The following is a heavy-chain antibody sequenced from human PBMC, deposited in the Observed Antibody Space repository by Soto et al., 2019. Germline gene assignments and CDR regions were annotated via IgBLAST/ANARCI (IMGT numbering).Heavy chain of an antibody. V-gene: IGHV4-30-4*01. CDR1: GGSISSGDYY. CDR3: AREFQGSVTAMVDY. CDR2: IYCSGST. D-gene: IGHD5-18*01. Sequence: QVQLQESGPGLVKPSQTLSLTCTVSGGSISSGDYYWSWIRQPPGKGLEWIGYIYCSGSTYYNPSLKIRVTISVATSKNRFSLKLSSVTAADTAVYYCAREFQGSVTAMVDYWGQGTLVTVSS. J-gene: IGHJ4*02.